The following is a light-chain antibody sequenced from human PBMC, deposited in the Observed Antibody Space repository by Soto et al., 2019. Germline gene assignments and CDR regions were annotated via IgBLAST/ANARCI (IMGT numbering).Light chain of an antibody. Sequence: EIVLTQFPGTLSLSPGGRATLSCRASQSIDNNYLAWYQQKPGQAPRLLIYGASSRAPGIPGRFSGSGSGTDFTLTISRLEPDDFAVYHCQQYSRSPRTFGQGTKVEIK. CDR2: GAS. CDR3: QQYSRSPRT. CDR1: QSIDNNY. V-gene: IGKV3-20*01. J-gene: IGKJ1*01.